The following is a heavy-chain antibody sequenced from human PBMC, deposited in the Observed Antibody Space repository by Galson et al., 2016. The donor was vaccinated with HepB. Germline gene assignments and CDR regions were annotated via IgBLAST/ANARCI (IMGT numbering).Heavy chain of an antibody. J-gene: IGHJ4*01. V-gene: IGHV3-11*01. CDR3: AKEGYETPAFDY. Sequence: SLRLSCAASGFTFSDYYMSWIRQAPGKGLEWVSYISSSGGTIHYADSVKGRFTISRDNAKNSVYLQVNSLRAEDTAVYYCAKEGYETPAFDYWGQGILVTVSS. D-gene: IGHD2-2*01. CDR1: GFTFSDYY. CDR2: ISSSGGTI.